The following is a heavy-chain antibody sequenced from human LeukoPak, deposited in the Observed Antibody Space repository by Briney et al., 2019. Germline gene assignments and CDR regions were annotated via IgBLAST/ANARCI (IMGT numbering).Heavy chain of an antibody. CDR3: ARGGIDWYYFDY. V-gene: IGHV5-51*01. CDR2: IYPGDSDT. Sequence: GESLKISCEGCGYSFTSYWIGWVRQVPGKGLEWMGIIYPGDSDTRYSPSFQGQVTISADKSISTACLQWSSLKASDTAMYCCARGGIDWYYFDYWGQGTLVTVSS. D-gene: IGHD6-13*01. CDR1: GYSFTSYW. J-gene: IGHJ4*02.